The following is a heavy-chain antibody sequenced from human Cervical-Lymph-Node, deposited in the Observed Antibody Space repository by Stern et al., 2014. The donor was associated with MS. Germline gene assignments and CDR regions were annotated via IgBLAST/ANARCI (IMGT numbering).Heavy chain of an antibody. CDR1: GGSFSNYY. J-gene: IGHJ4*02. CDR3: ARGVAIAAAGNFDL. V-gene: IGHV4-34*01. D-gene: IGHD6-13*01. CDR2: INHTGDT. Sequence: QVQLQQWGAGLLKPSETLSLTCAVYGGSFSNYYWTWIRQPPGEGLEWIGEINHTGDTNYNPSLKIRVPLSVDTSKTQLSLKLNSGTAADTAMYYCARGVAIAAAGNFDLWGQGTLVTVSS.